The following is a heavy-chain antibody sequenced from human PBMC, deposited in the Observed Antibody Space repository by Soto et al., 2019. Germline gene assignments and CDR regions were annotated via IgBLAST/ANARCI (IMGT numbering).Heavy chain of an antibody. Sequence: EVQLLESGGGVVQPGGSLRLSCGASGFTFSAYAMSWVRQAPGKGLQWVSGVGGSDTDKHYADSVRGRFTVSRDNSKNTRYLQMNSLRADDTAVYYCAKDATAVNGVWDPFDMWGQGTEVTVSS. D-gene: IGHD2-8*01. CDR1: GFTFSAYA. V-gene: IGHV3-23*01. J-gene: IGHJ3*02. CDR2: VGGSDTDK. CDR3: AKDATAVNGVWDPFDM.